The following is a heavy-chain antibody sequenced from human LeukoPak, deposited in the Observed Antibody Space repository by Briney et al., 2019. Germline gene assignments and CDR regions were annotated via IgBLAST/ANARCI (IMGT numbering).Heavy chain of an antibody. Sequence: GGPLRLFCTACGFTFSDYYMSWIRQSPGKGLEWLSYISAGGNNVSYAESVKGRFNISRDNAKNSVFLQIDGLGVEDTAMYYCARDRQFRLHDPWGQGILVTVSS. D-gene: IGHD3-16*01. CDR1: GFTFSDYY. CDR3: ARDRQFRLHDP. V-gene: IGHV3-11*01. CDR2: ISAGGNNV. J-gene: IGHJ5*02.